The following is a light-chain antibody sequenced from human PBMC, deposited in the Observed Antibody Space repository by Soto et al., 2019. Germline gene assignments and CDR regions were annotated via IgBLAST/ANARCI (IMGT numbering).Light chain of an antibody. CDR1: QRISSSF. V-gene: IGKV3-20*01. J-gene: IGKJ1*01. CDR2: GAS. CDR3: QQNSSPSA. Sequence: EIVLTQSPGTLSLSPGERATLSCRASQRISSSFLARYQQKPGQAPRLLIYGASSRATGIPDRFSGSGSGTDFTLTISRLEPEDFAVYYCQQNSSPSAFGQGTKVEIK.